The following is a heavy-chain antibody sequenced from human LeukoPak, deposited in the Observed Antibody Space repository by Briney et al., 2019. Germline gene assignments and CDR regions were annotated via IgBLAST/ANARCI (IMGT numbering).Heavy chain of an antibody. CDR2: INWNGGST. CDR1: GFAFSSYA. CDR3: ARGPHAFDI. J-gene: IGHJ3*02. Sequence: QPGGSLRLSCAASGFAFSSYAMSWVRQAPGKGLEWVSGINWNGGSTGYADSVKGRFTISRDNAKNSLYLQMNSLRAEDTALYYCARGPHAFDIWGQGTMVTVSS. V-gene: IGHV3-20*04.